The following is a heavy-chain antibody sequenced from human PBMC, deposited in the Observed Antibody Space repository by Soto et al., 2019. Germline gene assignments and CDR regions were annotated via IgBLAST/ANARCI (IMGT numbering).Heavy chain of an antibody. CDR3: ARWSYRDY. CDR2: ISGSDGKT. D-gene: IGHD3-16*02. CDR1: GFSFGSYA. V-gene: IGHV3-23*01. Sequence: GGSLRLSCAAPGFSFGSYALSWVRQAPGKGLEWVSTISGSDGKTFYADSVKGRFSISRDTSQSTLYLQMNSLRADDTAMYYCARWSYRDYWGQGTLVTVAS. J-gene: IGHJ1*01.